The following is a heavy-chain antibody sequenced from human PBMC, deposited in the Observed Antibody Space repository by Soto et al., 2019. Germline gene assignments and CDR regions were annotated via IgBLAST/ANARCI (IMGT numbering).Heavy chain of an antibody. D-gene: IGHD2-15*01. J-gene: IGHJ4*02. Sequence: EVQLVESGGGLVQPGGSLRLSCAASGFTFSSYWMHWVRQAPGKGLVWVSRINSDGSSTSYADSVKGRFTISRDNAKNTEYLQMNSLRAEDTAVYYCARTSLVVPAATREDYWGQGTLVTVSS. CDR1: GFTFSSYW. CDR3: ARTSLVVPAATREDY. V-gene: IGHV3-74*01. CDR2: INSDGSST.